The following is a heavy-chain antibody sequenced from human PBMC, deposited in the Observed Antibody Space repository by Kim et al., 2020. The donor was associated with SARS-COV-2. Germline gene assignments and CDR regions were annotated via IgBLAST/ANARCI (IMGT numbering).Heavy chain of an antibody. Sequence: GGSLRLSCAASGFTFSSYGMHWVRQAPGKGLEWVAVIWYDGSNKYYADSVKGRFTISRDNSKNTLYLQMNSLRAEDTAVYYCARVGRGYSYGYYYYYGMDVWGQGTTVTVSS. D-gene: IGHD5-18*01. CDR2: IWYDGSNK. CDR3: ARVGRGYSYGYYYYYGMDV. CDR1: GFTFSSYG. V-gene: IGHV3-33*01. J-gene: IGHJ6*02.